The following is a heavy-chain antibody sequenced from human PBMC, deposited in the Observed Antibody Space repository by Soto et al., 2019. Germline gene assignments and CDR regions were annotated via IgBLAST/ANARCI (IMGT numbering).Heavy chain of an antibody. D-gene: IGHD1-26*01. V-gene: IGHV1-69*01. J-gene: IGHJ1*01. CDR2: IIAIFGTA. CDR3: ARPEVVGAPMVYFQH. Sequence: QVQLVQSGAEVKKPGSSVKVSCKASGGTFSSYAISWVRQAPGQGLEWMGGIIAIFGTANYAQKFQGRVTITADESTSTAYMELSSLRSEDTAVYFCARPEVVGAPMVYFQHWGQSTLVTVSS. CDR1: GGTFSSYA.